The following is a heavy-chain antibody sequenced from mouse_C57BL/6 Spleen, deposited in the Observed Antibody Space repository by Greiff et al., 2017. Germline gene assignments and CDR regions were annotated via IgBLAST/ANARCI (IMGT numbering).Heavy chain of an antibody. J-gene: IGHJ2*01. CDR1: GFNIKDDY. Sequence: VQLQQSGAELVRPGASVKLSCTASGFNIKDDYMHWVKQRPEQGLEWIGWIDPENGDTEYASKFQGTATITADPSSNTAYLQLRSLTSEDTAVSYCTAVVAGYYFDYWGQGTTLTVSS. CDR3: TAVVAGYYFDY. V-gene: IGHV14-4*01. CDR2: IDPENGDT. D-gene: IGHD1-1*01.